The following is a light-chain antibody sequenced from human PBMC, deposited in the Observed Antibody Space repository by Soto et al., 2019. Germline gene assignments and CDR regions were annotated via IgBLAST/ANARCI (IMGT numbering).Light chain of an antibody. V-gene: IGKV1-5*01. CDR1: QSISSW. CDR3: QKYDSSPMT. J-gene: IGKJ1*01. Sequence: DIQMTQSPSTLSASVGDRVTITCRASQSISSWLAWYQQKPGKVPKLLIYDASTLQTGVPSRFSGSGSGTDFTLTISSLQPDDFAPYCCQKYDSSPMTFGQGTKVDI. CDR2: DAS.